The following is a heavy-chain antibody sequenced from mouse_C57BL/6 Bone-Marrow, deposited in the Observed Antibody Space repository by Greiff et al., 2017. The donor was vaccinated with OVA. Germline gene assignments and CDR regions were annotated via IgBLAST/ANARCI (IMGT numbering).Heavy chain of an antibody. CDR3: ARDYYGSRGYFDY. V-gene: IGHV1-72*01. Sequence: QVQLQQPGAELVKPGASVKLSCKASGYTFTSYWMHWVKQRPGRGLEWIGRIDPNSGGTKYTEKFKSKATLTVDKPSSTVYMQLSSLTSEDSAVYYCARDYYGSRGYFDYWGQGTTLTVSS. CDR2: IDPNSGGT. D-gene: IGHD1-1*01. CDR1: GYTFTSYW. J-gene: IGHJ2*01.